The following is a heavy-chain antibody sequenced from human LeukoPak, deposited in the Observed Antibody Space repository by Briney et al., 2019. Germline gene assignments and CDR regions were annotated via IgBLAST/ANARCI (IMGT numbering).Heavy chain of an antibody. CDR3: AASYGSGSYYNVFYYYYMGV. D-gene: IGHD3-10*01. CDR2: IYSGGST. V-gene: IGHV3-53*01. Sequence: GGSLRLPCAASEFSVGSNYMSWVRQAPGKGLEWVSVIYSGGSTYYADSVKGRFTISRDNSKNTLYLQMNSLRAEDTAVYYCAASYGSGSYYNVFYYYYMGVWGKGTTVTISS. CDR1: EFSVGSNY. J-gene: IGHJ6*03.